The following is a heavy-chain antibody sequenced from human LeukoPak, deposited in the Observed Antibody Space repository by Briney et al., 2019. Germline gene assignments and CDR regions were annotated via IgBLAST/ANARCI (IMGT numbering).Heavy chain of an antibody. J-gene: IGHJ3*02. D-gene: IGHD6-13*01. CDR1: GFTFGSYS. Sequence: PGGSLRLSCAASGFTFGSYSMNWVRQAPGKGLEWVSYISSSSSTIYYADSVKGRFTISRDNAKNSLYLQMSSLRDEDTAVYYCARDTTPSSSPSGDAFDIWGQGTMVTVSS. V-gene: IGHV3-48*02. CDR2: ISSSSSTI. CDR3: ARDTTPSSSPSGDAFDI.